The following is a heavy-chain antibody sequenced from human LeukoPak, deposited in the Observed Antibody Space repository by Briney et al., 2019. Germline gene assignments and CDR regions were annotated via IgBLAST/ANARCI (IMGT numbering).Heavy chain of an antibody. Sequence: GSLRLSCATSGFNFSDSRMTWVRQAPGKGLQWVANINRDGTDKHFLDSVEGRFTISRDNAKKSLYLLMNSLRPQDTAVYFCVRGDWYFESWGQGTLVTVSS. CDR2: INRDGTDK. D-gene: IGHD2-21*01. J-gene: IGHJ4*02. V-gene: IGHV3-7*04. CDR3: VRGDWYFES. CDR1: GFNFSDSR.